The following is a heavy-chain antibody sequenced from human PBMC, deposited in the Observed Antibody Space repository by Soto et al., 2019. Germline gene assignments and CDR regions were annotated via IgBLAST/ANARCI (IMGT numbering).Heavy chain of an antibody. CDR3: AREYTYGSNFFDC. Sequence: QVQLQESGPGLVKPSQTLSLTCTVSGGSISSAAYYWSWIRQHPGKGLEWIVYISPSGGTYYTPSLNSRVIISADTSKNQSSVNLPSVTAADAAVHSCAREYTYGSNFFDCWGQRALVTVSS. J-gene: IGHJ4*02. V-gene: IGHV4-31*03. D-gene: IGHD5-18*01. CDR2: ISPSGGT. CDR1: GGSISSAAYY.